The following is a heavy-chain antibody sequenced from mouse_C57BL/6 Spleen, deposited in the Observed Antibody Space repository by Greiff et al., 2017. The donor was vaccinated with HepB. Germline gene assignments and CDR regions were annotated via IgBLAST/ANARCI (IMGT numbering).Heavy chain of an antibody. V-gene: IGHV1-26*01. D-gene: IGHD4-1*01. CDR2: INPNNGGT. CDR3: ARRANWDSYYAMDY. Sequence: EVQLQQSGPELVKPGASVKISCKASGYTFTDYYMNWVKQSHGKSLEWIGDINPNNGGTSYNQKFKGKATLTVDKSSSTAYMELRSLTSEDSAVYYCARRANWDSYYAMDYWGQGTSVTVSS. J-gene: IGHJ4*01. CDR1: GYTFTDYY.